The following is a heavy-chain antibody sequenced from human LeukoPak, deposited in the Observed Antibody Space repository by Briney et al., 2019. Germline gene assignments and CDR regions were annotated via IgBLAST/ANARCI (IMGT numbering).Heavy chain of an antibody. D-gene: IGHD7-27*01. V-gene: IGHV3-30*02. J-gene: IGHJ4*02. CDR2: IRFNGN. CDR3: ARENWDFDF. Sequence: GGSLRLSCAASGFTFSNYAIHWVRQAPGKGLEWVASIRFNGNFYADYVKGRFTISRDNSKSAVSLQMDTLRTEDTALYYCARENWDFDFWGQGTLVTVSS. CDR1: GFTFSNYA.